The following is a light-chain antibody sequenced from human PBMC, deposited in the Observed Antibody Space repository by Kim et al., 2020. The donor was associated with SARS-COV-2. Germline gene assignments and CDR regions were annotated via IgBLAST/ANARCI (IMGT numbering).Light chain of an antibody. CDR2: QNI. CDR3: QAWDSRNYV. Sequence: EPPGQTASITCSGDNLENKYVCWYRQKPGQSPVLVIYQNIKRPSGIPERFSGSNSGNTATLTISGTQAMDEADYYCQAWDSRNYVFGTGTKVTVL. CDR1: NLENKY. V-gene: IGLV3-1*01. J-gene: IGLJ1*01.